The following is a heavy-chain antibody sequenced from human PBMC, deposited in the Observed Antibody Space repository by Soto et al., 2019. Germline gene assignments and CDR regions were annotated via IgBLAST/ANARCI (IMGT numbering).Heavy chain of an antibody. CDR1: GFIVITIY. Sequence: GGSLRLSCAASGFIVITIYMSWVRQAPGKGLEWVSTIYADGRTYYADSVKGRFTMSRDDVKNTLFLQMKSLRVEDTAVYYCARDIDYCGQGTLVTVSS. V-gene: IGHV3-66*01. CDR3: ARDIDY. CDR2: IYADGRT. J-gene: IGHJ4*02.